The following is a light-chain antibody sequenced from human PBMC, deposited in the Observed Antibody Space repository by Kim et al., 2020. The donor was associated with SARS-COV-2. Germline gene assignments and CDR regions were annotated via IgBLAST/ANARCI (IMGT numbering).Light chain of an antibody. CDR3: QQYKNWPPIT. J-gene: IGKJ5*01. CDR1: QSVSTD. V-gene: IGKV3D-15*01. CDR2: GAS. Sequence: EVVMTQSPATLSVSPGERATLSCRASQSVSTDLAWYQQKSGQAPRLLIYGASTRATGIPARFSGSGSGTEFTLTTSGLQSEDLAVYYCQQYKNWPPITFGQGTQLEIK.